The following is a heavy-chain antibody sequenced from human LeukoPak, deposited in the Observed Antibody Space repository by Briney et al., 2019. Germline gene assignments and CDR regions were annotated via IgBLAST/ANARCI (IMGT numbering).Heavy chain of an antibody. J-gene: IGHJ4*02. CDR1: GYTFTSYY. Sequence: GASVKVSCKASGYTFTSYYMHWVRQAPGQGLEWMGWINPNSGGTNYAQKFQGRVTMTRDTSISTAYMELSRLRSDDTAVYYCARDRGDYDYVWGSYRYMMDYWGQGTLVTVSS. CDR3: ARDRGDYDYVWGSYRYMMDY. D-gene: IGHD3-16*02. V-gene: IGHV1-2*02. CDR2: INPNSGGT.